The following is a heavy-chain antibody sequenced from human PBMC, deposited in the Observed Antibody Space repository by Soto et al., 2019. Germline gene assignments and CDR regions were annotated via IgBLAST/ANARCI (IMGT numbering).Heavy chain of an antibody. CDR3: ARDDPIAVAGTDYYYYGMDV. J-gene: IGHJ6*02. CDR1: GYTFTSYG. V-gene: IGHV1-18*01. Sequence: QVQLVQSGAEVKKPGASVKVSCKASGYTFTSYGISWVRQAPGQGLEWMGWISAYNGNTNYAQKLQGRVTMTTDTSTXTXYXSLRSLRSDDTAVYYCARDDPIAVAGTDYYYYGMDVWGQGTTVTVSS. D-gene: IGHD6-19*01. CDR2: ISAYNGNT.